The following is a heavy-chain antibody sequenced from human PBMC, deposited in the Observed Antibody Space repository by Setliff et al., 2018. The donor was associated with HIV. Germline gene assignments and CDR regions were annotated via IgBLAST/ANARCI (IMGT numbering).Heavy chain of an antibody. V-gene: IGHV4-31*03. CDR3: ARDRAAFRLTY. CDR1: GGSISSGGYY. J-gene: IGHJ4*02. D-gene: IGHD3-3*02. Sequence: SETLSLTCTVSGGSISSGGYYWSWIRQHPGKGPDWSGYIYYNGSTYYNPSLKSRVSMSVDTSKDQVSLKLCTVTAADTAVYYCARDRAAFRLTYWGQGTLVTVSS. CDR2: IYYNGST.